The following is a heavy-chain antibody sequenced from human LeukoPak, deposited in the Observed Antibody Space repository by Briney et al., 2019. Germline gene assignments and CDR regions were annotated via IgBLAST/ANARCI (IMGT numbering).Heavy chain of an antibody. CDR3: ARADYDILTGYYI. Sequence: ASVKVSCKASGGTFSSYAISWVRQAPGQGLEWMGGIIPSFGTANYAQKFQGRVTITADESTSTAYIELSSLRSEDTAVYYCARADYDILTGYYIWGQGTLVTVSS. J-gene: IGHJ4*02. V-gene: IGHV1-69*13. CDR2: IIPSFGTA. D-gene: IGHD3-9*01. CDR1: GGTFSSYA.